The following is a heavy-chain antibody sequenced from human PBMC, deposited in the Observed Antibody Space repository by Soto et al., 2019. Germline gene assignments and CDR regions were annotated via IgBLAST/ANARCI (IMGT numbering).Heavy chain of an antibody. J-gene: IGHJ4*02. D-gene: IGHD3-3*01. V-gene: IGHV1-69*13. Sequence: ASVKVSCKPSGGTFSRYAISWVRQAPGQGLEWMGGIIPIFGTANYAQKFQGRVTITADESTSTAYMELSSLRSEDTAVYYCARSHYYDFWSGYSYFDYWGQGXLVTVYS. CDR1: GGTFSRYA. CDR2: IIPIFGTA. CDR3: ARSHYYDFWSGYSYFDY.